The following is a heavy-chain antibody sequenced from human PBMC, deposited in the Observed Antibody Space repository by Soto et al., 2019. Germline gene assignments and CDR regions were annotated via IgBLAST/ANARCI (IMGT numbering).Heavy chain of an antibody. J-gene: IGHJ4*02. CDR2: IYYSRST. CDR3: ARNERPWELFDY. V-gene: IGHV4-61*01. D-gene: IGHD1-26*01. Sequence: SETLSLTCTVSGGSVSSGNYYWSWIRQPPGKGLEWIGYIYYSRSTYYNPSLKSRVTISVDTSKNQFSLKLSSVTAADTAVYYCARNERPWELFDYWGQGTLVTVSS. CDR1: GGSVSSGNYY.